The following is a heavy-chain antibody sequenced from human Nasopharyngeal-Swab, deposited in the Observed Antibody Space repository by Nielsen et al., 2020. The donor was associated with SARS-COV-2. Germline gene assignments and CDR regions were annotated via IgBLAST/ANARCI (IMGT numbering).Heavy chain of an antibody. J-gene: IGHJ4*02. CDR1: GFTFSDHY. CDR3: ARTSSGYYNDY. Sequence: GESLKISCAASGFTFSDHYMSWIRQAPGKGLEWVSYISTSGSTQYYADSVKGRFTISRDNAKSSLYPQVSSLRAEDTAVYYCARTSSGYYNDYWGQGTLVIVSS. D-gene: IGHD3-22*01. V-gene: IGHV3-11*04. CDR2: ISTSGSTQ.